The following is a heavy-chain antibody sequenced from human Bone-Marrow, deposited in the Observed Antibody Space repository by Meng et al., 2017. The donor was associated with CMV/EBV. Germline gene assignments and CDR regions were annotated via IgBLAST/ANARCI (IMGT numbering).Heavy chain of an antibody. D-gene: IGHD3-16*01. CDR1: GFTFSDYY. J-gene: IGHJ5*02. CDR2: ISSSGSTI. CDR3: ARMAAVLLQPFDP. V-gene: IGHV3-11*04. Sequence: GESLKISCAASGFTFSDYYMSWIRQAPGKGLEWVSYISSSGSTIYYADSVKGRFTISRDNAKNSLYLQMNSLRAEDTAVYYCARMAAVLLQPFDPWGQGTLVTVSS.